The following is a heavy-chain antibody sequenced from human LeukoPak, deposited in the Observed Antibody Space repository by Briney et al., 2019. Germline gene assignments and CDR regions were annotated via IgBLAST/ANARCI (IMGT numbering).Heavy chain of an antibody. CDR3: ARGAVYSSGWYWFDP. V-gene: IGHV1-8*03. D-gene: IGHD6-19*01. J-gene: IGHJ5*02. CDR1: GHTFTGYD. Sequence: ASVKLSCKASGHTFTGYDINWVRQATGQGLEWMGWMNPNSGNTGYAQKFQGRVTITRNTSISTAYMELSSLRSEDTAVYYCARGAVYSSGWYWFDPWGQGTLVTVSS. CDR2: MNPNSGNT.